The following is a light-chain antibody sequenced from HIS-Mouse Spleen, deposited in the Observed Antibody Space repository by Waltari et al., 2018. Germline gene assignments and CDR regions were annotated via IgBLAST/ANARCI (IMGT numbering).Light chain of an antibody. J-gene: IGLJ2*01. CDR3: YSTDSSGNHRV. CDR1: ALPKKY. Sequence: SYELTQPPSVSVSPGQTARLTCPGDALPKKYAYWYQQKSGQAPVLVIYEDRKRPSGIPERFSGSSSGTMATLTISGAQVEDEADYYCYSTDSSGNHRVFGGGTKLTVL. CDR2: EDR. V-gene: IGLV3-10*01.